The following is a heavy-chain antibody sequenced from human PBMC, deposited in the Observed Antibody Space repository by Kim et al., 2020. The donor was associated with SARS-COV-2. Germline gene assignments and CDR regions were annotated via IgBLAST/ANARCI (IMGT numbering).Heavy chain of an antibody. D-gene: IGHD6-13*01. V-gene: IGHV4-34*01. CDR3: ARGRSLSSWYQTYNWFDP. Sequence: KSRVTISVDTSKNRFSLKLSSVTAADTAVYYCARGRSLSSWYQTYNWFDPWGEGTLVTVSS. J-gene: IGHJ5*02.